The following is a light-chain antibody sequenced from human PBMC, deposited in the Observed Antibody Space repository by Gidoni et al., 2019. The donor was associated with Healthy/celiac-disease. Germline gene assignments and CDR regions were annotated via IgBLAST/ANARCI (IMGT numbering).Light chain of an antibody. CDR2: AAS. CDR3: QQSYSTPPYT. J-gene: IGKJ2*01. Sequence: DIQMTQSPSSLSASVGDRVTITCRASQSISSYLNWYQQKPGKAPKLLIYAASSVQSGVPSRFSGSGSGTDFTLTISSLQPEDFATYYCQQSYSTPPYTFGQXTKLEIK. CDR1: QSISSY. V-gene: IGKV1-39*01.